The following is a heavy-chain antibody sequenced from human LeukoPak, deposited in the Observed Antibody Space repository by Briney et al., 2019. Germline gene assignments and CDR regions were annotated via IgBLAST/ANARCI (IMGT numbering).Heavy chain of an antibody. CDR2: IIPIFGTA. CDR3: ARAVLSGYDKYYFDY. CDR1: GYTFTSYG. J-gene: IGHJ4*02. V-gene: IGHV1-69*13. Sequence: GASVKVSCKASGYTFTSYGGSWVRQSPGQGLELMGAIIPIFGTANYAQKFQGRVTITADESTSTAYMELSSLRSEDTAVYYCARAVLSGYDKYYFDYWGQGTLVTVSS. D-gene: IGHD5-12*01.